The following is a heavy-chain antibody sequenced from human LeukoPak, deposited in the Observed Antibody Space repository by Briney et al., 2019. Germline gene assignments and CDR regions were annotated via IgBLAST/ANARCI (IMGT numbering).Heavy chain of an antibody. CDR2: ISGSGGST. J-gene: IGHJ4*02. Sequence: GGSLRLSCAASGFTFSGNAMSWVRQAPGKGLEWVSGISGSGGSTYYADSVKGRLTISRDNSKSTLYLQMNSLRAEDTALYYCAIYNRPGRHGYRAPFGYWGRGTLVTVSS. CDR1: GFTFSGNA. D-gene: IGHD5-24*01. CDR3: AIYNRPGRHGYRAPFGY. V-gene: IGHV3-23*01.